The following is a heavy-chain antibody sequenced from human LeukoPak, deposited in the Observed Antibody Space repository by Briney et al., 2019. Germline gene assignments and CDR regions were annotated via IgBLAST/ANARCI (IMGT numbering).Heavy chain of an antibody. CDR1: GGTFSSYA. CDR2: IIPIFGTA. D-gene: IGHD3-22*01. V-gene: IGHV1-69*05. CDR3: AVSRADSSGYYSDY. Sequence: SVKVSCKASGGTFSSYAISWVRQAPGQGLEWMGRIIPIFGTANYAQKFQGRVTITTDEPTSTAYMELSSLRSEDTAVYYCAVSRADSSGYYSDYWGQGTLVTVSS. J-gene: IGHJ4*02.